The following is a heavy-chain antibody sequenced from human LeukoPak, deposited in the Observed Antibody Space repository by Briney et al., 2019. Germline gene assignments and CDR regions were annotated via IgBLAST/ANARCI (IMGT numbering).Heavy chain of an antibody. CDR2: VNGDGNIT. CDR1: GFTFGSYW. J-gene: IGHJ3*02. Sequence: GGSLRLSCAASGFTFGSYWMHWVRQAPGKGLVWLSRVNGDGNITTYADSVRGRFTISRDNAKNTLYLQMNSLRAEDTAVYYCARRGLVPAFDIWGQGTMVSVTS. D-gene: IGHD3-10*02. V-gene: IGHV3-74*01. CDR3: ARRGLVPAFDI.